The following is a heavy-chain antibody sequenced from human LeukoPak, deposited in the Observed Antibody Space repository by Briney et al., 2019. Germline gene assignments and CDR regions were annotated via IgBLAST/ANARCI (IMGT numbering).Heavy chain of an antibody. J-gene: IGHJ4*02. V-gene: IGHV3-9*01. CDR3: AKEGALLLTLYYFDY. CDR1: GFTFSSYA. D-gene: IGHD2-21*02. CDR2: ISWNSGSI. Sequence: GGSLRLSCAASGFTFSSYAMHWVRQAPGKGLEWVSGISWNSGSIGYADSVKGRFTISRDNAKNSLYLQMNSLRAEDTALYYCAKEGALLLTLYYFDYWGQGTLVTVSS.